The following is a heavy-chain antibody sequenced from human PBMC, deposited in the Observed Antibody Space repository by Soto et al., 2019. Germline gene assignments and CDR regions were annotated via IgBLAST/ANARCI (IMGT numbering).Heavy chain of an antibody. J-gene: IGHJ4*02. CDR1: GFTFTSSN. Sequence: EVQLVGSGGGLVKPGGSPRLSCAASGFTFTSSNMNWVRQAPGKGLEWVSSISSSSNYIYYGDSVRGRFTISRDNAKTSLYLQMDSLRAEDTAVHYCARDPDGWYGVFDYWGQGTLVTVSS. V-gene: IGHV3-21*01. D-gene: IGHD6-19*01. CDR2: ISSSSNYI. CDR3: ARDPDGWYGVFDY.